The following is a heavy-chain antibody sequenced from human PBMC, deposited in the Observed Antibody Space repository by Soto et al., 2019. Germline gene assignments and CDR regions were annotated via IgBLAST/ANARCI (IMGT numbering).Heavy chain of an antibody. CDR2: INHSGST. J-gene: IGHJ5*02. V-gene: IGHV4-34*01. CDR1: GGSFSGYY. Sequence: PLETLSLTCAVYGGSFSGYYWSWIRQPPGEGLEWIGEINHSGSTNYNPSLKSRVTISVDTSKNQFSLKLSSVTAADTAVYYCARTTYYYGSGSPNWFDPWGQGALVTVSS. CDR3: ARTTYYYGSGSPNWFDP. D-gene: IGHD3-10*01.